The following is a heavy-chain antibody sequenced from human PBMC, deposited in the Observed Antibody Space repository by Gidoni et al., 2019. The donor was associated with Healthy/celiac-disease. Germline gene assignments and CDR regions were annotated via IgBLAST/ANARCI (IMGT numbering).Heavy chain of an antibody. CDR1: GFTFSSYA. D-gene: IGHD3-9*01. J-gene: IGHJ4*02. CDR3: VKSYRVLRYFDWLLDYFDY. CDR2: ISSNGGST. Sequence: EVQLVESGGGLVQPGGSLRLSCSASGFTFSSYAMPWVRQAPGKGLEYVSAISSNGGSTYYADSVKGRFTISRDNSKNTLYLQMSSLRAEDTAVYYCVKSYRVLRYFDWLLDYFDYWGQGTLVTVSS. V-gene: IGHV3-64D*06.